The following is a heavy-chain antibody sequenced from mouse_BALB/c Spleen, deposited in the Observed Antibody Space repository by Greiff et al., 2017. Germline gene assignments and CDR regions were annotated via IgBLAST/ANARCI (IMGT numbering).Heavy chain of an antibody. Sequence: EVQRVESGGGLVKPGGSLKLSCAASGFTFSSYAMSWVRQTPEKRLEWVATISSGGSYTYYPDSVKGRFTISRDNAKNTLYLQMSSLRSEDTAMYYCARTEGVVAPFDYWGQGTTLTVSS. D-gene: IGHD1-1*01. CDR2: ISSGGSYT. CDR1: GFTFSSYA. V-gene: IGHV5-9-3*01. CDR3: ARTEGVVAPFDY. J-gene: IGHJ2*01.